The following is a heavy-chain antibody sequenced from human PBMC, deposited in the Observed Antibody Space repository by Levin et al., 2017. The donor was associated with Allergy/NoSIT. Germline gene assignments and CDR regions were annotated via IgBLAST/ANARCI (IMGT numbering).Heavy chain of an antibody. Sequence: PPGGSLRLSCAASGFSVSRYWMHWVRQAPGKGLAWVSRINEDGSTINYADSVEGRFTISRDSAKNTLYLQMNSLRVEDTAVYYCTRDTFGVDDYWGQGTMVTVSS. CDR2: INEDGSTI. J-gene: IGHJ4*02. CDR1: GFSVSRYW. CDR3: TRDTFGVDDY. D-gene: IGHD3-3*01. V-gene: IGHV3-74*01.